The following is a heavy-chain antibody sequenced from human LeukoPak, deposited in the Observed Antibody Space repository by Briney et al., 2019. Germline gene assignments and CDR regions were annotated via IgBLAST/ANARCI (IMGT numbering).Heavy chain of an antibody. V-gene: IGHV5-51*01. CDR2: IYPGDSDT. J-gene: IGHJ3*02. Sequence: GESLKISCKGSGYSFTSYWIGWVRQMPGKGLEWMGIIYPGDSDTRYSPSFQGQVTISADKSISTAYLQWSSLKASDTAMYYCARQQITMVRGVIITTNHDAFDIWGQGTMVTVSS. CDR3: ARQQITMVRGVIITTNHDAFDI. D-gene: IGHD3-10*01. CDR1: GYSFTSYW.